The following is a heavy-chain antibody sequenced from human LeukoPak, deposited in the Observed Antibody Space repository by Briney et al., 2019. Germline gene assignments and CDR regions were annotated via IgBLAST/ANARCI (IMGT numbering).Heavy chain of an antibody. CDR1: GYTFTGYY. CDR2: INPNSGGT. V-gene: IGHV1-2*06. J-gene: IGHJ3*02. D-gene: IGHD3-16*01. CDR3: ASRSLGVGAFDI. Sequence: ASVKVSCKASGYTFTGYYMHWVRQATGQGLEWMGRINPNSGGTNYAQKFQGRVTMTRDTSISTAYMELSRLRSDDTAVYYCASRSLGVGAFDIWGQGTMVTVSS.